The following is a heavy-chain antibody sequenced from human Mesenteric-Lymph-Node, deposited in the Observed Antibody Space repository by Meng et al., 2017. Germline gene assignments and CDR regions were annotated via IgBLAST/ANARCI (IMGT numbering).Heavy chain of an antibody. Sequence: QVEVVESGGGVVQPGRSLGLSCAASGFTFSGNGMHWVRQAPGKGLEWVAVISYDGSNKYYADSVKGRFTISRDNSKNTLYLQMNSLRAEDTAVYYCARPPSTTVTTSDWGQGTLVTVSS. D-gene: IGHD4-17*01. J-gene: IGHJ4*02. V-gene: IGHV3-30*19. CDR3: ARPPSTTVTTSD. CDR2: ISYDGSNK. CDR1: GFTFSGNG.